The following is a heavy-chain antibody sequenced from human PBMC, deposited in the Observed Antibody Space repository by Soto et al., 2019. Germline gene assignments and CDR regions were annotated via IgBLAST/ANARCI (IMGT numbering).Heavy chain of an antibody. CDR1: GFTFSSYG. Sequence: SLRLSCASSGFTFSSYGMHWVRQAPGKGLEWVAVIWYDGSNKYYADSVKGRFTISRDNSKNTLYLQMNSLRAEDTAVYYCARGLFGVVIIPDYWGQGTLVTVAS. CDR3: ARGLFGVVIIPDY. V-gene: IGHV3-33*01. D-gene: IGHD3-3*01. CDR2: IWYDGSNK. J-gene: IGHJ4*02.